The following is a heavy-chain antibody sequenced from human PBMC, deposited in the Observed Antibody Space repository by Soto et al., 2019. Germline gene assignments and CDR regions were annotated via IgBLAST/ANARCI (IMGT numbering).Heavy chain of an antibody. Sequence: QVQLVQSGAEEKKPGASVKVSCKASGYTFTNYAMHWVRQAPGQRLEWMGWINAGNGNTKYSQLFQGRATITRHTSPTTAYMGLRSLRSEDTAVYYCAREFPLWFDPWGQGTLVTVPS. D-gene: IGHD3-16*02. J-gene: IGHJ5*02. CDR1: GYTFTNYA. V-gene: IGHV1-3*05. CDR2: INAGNGNT. CDR3: AREFPLWFDP.